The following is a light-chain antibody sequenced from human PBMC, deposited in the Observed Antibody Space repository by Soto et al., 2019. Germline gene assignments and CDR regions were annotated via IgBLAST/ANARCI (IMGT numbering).Light chain of an antibody. CDR3: ISHAGVSNV. CDR1: SSDVGATDY. CDR2: EVN. Sequence: QSALTQPPSASGSPGQSVAISCTGTSSDVGATDYVSWYQQHSGKAPKLLLYEVNKRPSGVPDRFSGSKSGNTASLTVSALRADDEADYYCISHAGVSNVLGTGTKVTVL. V-gene: IGLV2-8*01. J-gene: IGLJ1*01.